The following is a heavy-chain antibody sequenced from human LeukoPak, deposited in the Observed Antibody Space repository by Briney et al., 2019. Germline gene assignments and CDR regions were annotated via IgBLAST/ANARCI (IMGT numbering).Heavy chain of an antibody. J-gene: IGHJ6*02. CDR3: ATTDGYYYDSSGYYGEYGMDV. Sequence: SQTLSLTCAVSGGSISSGGYSWSWIRQPPGKGLEWIGYIYHSGSTYYNPSLKSRATISVDTSKNQFSLKLNSVTAADTAVYYCATTDGYYYDSSGYYGEYGMDVWGQGTTVTVSS. CDR1: GGSISSGGYS. D-gene: IGHD3-22*01. CDR2: IYHSGST. V-gene: IGHV4-30-2*01.